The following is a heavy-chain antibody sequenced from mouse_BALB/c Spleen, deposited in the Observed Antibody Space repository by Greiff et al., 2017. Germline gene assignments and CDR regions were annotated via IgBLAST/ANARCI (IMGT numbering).Heavy chain of an antibody. D-gene: IGHD1-1*01. CDR2: INSNGGST. CDR3: ARHDYYGSSYPFAY. CDR1: GFTFSSYY. Sequence: EVQLVESGGGLVKLGGSLKLSCAASGFTFSSYYMSWVRQTPEKRLELVAAINSNGGSTYYPDTVKGRFTISRDNAKNTLYLQMSSLKSEDTALYYCARHDYYGSSYPFAYWGQGTLVTVSA. V-gene: IGHV5-6-2*01. J-gene: IGHJ3*01.